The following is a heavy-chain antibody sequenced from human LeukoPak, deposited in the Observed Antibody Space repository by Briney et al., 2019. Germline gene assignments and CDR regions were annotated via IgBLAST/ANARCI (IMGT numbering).Heavy chain of an antibody. CDR1: GYNFISYY. Sequence: ASVKVSCKASGYNFISYYMHWVRQAPGQGLEWMGIINPSGGSTSYAQNFQDRVTMTRDTSTSTVYVELSSLKSEDTAVYYCARRDGIFDPWGQGTLVTVSS. J-gene: IGHJ5*02. D-gene: IGHD1-26*01. V-gene: IGHV1-46*01. CDR2: INPSGGST. CDR3: ARRDGIFDP.